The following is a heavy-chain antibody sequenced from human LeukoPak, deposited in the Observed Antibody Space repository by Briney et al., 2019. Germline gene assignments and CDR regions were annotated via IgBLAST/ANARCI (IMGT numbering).Heavy chain of an antibody. Sequence: PGGSLRLSCTASGFSFSAYAMMWVRQAPGKGLEWVSAIHGSGVNTYYADSVKGRFTIPRDNSKYTLFLQMNSLRAEDTAVYYCARDPNGDYIGAFDMWGPGTMVTVSS. J-gene: IGHJ3*02. CDR3: ARDPNGDYIGAFDM. V-gene: IGHV3-23*01. D-gene: IGHD4-17*01. CDR1: GFSFSAYA. CDR2: IHGSGVNT.